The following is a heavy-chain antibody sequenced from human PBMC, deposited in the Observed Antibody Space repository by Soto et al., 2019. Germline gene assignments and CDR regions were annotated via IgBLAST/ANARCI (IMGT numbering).Heavy chain of an antibody. CDR3: ARRSRYYDFWSAYYLDV. CDR1: GGSISSYY. V-gene: IGHV4-59*08. J-gene: IGHJ6*04. D-gene: IGHD3-3*01. Sequence: SETLSLTCTVSGGSISSYYWSWIRQPPGKGLEWIGYIYYSGSTNYNPSLKSRVTISVDTSKNQFSLKLSSVTAADTAVYYCARRSRYYDFWSAYYLDVWGKGTTVTVSS. CDR2: IYYSGST.